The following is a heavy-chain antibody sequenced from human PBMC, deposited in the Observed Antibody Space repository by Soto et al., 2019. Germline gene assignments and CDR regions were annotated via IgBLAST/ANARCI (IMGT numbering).Heavy chain of an antibody. J-gene: IGHJ4*02. Sequence: EVQLLESGGGLVQPGGSLRLSCAASGFTFSSYAMSWVRQAPGKGLEWVSAISGGGGSKYYADSVKGRFTISRDNSKNTLYLQMNSLRSEDTAVYYCAKPEEGDIAAACAFDYWGQGTLVTVSS. CDR2: ISGGGGSK. V-gene: IGHV3-23*01. D-gene: IGHD6-13*01. CDR3: AKPEEGDIAAACAFDY. CDR1: GFTFSSYA.